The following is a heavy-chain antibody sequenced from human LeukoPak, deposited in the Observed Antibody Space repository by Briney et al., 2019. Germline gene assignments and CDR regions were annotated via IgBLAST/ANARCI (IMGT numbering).Heavy chain of an antibody. Sequence: PGRSLRLSCAASGFTFDDYAMHWVRQAPGKGLEWVSGISWNSGSIGYADSVKGRFTISRDNDKNCLYLQMNSLRAEDTALYYCAKDAAGFHAGYYYYMDVWGKGTTVTVSS. CDR2: ISWNSGSI. V-gene: IGHV3-9*01. CDR3: AKDAAGFHAGYYYYMDV. J-gene: IGHJ6*03. CDR1: GFTFDDYA. D-gene: IGHD3-10*01.